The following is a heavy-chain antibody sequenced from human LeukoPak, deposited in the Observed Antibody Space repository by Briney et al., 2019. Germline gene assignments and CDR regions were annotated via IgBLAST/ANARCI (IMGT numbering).Heavy chain of an antibody. J-gene: IGHJ6*03. Sequence: GGSLRLSCAASGFTFSTYGMHWVRQAPGKGLEWVAIISFDENNKYYADSVKGRFTISRDNSKNTLYLQMNSLRLEDTAVYYCAKHPGGFTGIVNYYYMDVWGEGTTVTVSS. CDR2: ISFDENNK. CDR3: AKHPGGFTGIVNYYYMDV. CDR1: GFTFSTYG. V-gene: IGHV3-30*18. D-gene: IGHD3-16*02.